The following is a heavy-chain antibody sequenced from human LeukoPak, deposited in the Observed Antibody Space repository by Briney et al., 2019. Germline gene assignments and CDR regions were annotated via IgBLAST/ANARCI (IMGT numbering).Heavy chain of an antibody. Sequence: PGGSLRLSCAASGFTFSSYWMSWVRQAPGKGLEWVANIKQDGSEKYYVDSVKGRFTISRDNAKNSLYLQMNSLRAEDTAVYYCARDVSSWYIGVFDYWGQGTLVTVSS. CDR1: GFTFSSYW. J-gene: IGHJ4*02. D-gene: IGHD6-13*01. V-gene: IGHV3-7*01. CDR2: IKQDGSEK. CDR3: ARDVSSWYIGVFDY.